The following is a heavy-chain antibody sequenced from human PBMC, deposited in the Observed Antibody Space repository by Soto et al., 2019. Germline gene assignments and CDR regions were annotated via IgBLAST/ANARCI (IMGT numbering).Heavy chain of an antibody. CDR2: IYYSGST. D-gene: IGHD3-10*01. J-gene: IGHJ3*02. V-gene: IGHV4-31*03. CDR3: ARDGAGSGYDAFDI. CDR1: GGSISSGGYY. Sequence: SETLSLTCTVSGGSISSGGYYWSWIRQNPGKGLEWIGYIYYSGSTYYNPSLKSRVTISVDTSKNQFSLKLSSVTAADTAVYYCARDGAGSGYDAFDIWGQGTMVTVSS.